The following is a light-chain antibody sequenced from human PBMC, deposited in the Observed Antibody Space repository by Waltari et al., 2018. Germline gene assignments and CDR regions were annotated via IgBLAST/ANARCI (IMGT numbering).Light chain of an antibody. CDR3: QQSDSLPYT. J-gene: IGKJ2*01. Sequence: TCRASQSINSDLNWYQQIPGNAPKLLIYAAYSLQSGVPSRFSGSGYGTDFTLTISSLQPGDFATYYCQQSDSLPYTFGRGTKLEIK. CDR2: AAY. CDR1: QSINSD. V-gene: IGKV1-39*01.